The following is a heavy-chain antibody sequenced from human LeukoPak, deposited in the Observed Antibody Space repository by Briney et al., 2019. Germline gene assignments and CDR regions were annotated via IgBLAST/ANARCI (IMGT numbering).Heavy chain of an antibody. CDR1: GGSISSYY. Sequence: SETLSLTCTVSGGSISSYYWSWIRQPPGRGLEWIGYMYNSGSTYYNPSLKSRVTISGDTSKSQFSLKLTSVTAVDTAVYYCARLGGPAAVDYWGQGTLVTVSS. J-gene: IGHJ4*02. CDR2: MYNSGST. V-gene: IGHV4-59*01. D-gene: IGHD2-2*01. CDR3: ARLGGPAAVDY.